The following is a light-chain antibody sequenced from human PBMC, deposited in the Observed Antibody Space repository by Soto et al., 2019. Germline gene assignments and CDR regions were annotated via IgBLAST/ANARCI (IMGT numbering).Light chain of an antibody. J-gene: IGKJ1*01. Sequence: DILMTQSPSSVSASVGDRVTITCRASQGISSRLAWYQQKPGKAPKLLIYAASSLQSGVPSRFSGSGSGTDFTLTISSLQPDDFATYYCQQANSFPWTCGQGTKVEIK. CDR3: QQANSFPWT. CDR2: AAS. CDR1: QGISSR. V-gene: IGKV1-12*01.